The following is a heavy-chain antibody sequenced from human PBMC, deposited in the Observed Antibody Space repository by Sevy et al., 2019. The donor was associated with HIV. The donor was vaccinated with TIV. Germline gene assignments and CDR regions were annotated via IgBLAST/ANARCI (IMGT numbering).Heavy chain of an antibody. CDR1: GFTFSSYA. V-gene: IGHV3-30-3*01. Sequence: GGSLRLSCAASGFTFSSYAMHWVRQAPGKGLEWVAVISYDGSNKYYADSVKGRFTISRDNSKNTLYLQMNSLRAEDTAVYYCERSKISRWELLTYFDYWGQGTLVTVSS. CDR3: ERSKISRWELLTYFDY. J-gene: IGHJ4*02. CDR2: ISYDGSNK. D-gene: IGHD1-26*01.